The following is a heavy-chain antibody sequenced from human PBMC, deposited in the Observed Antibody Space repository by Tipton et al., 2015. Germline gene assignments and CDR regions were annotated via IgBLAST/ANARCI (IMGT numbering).Heavy chain of an antibody. D-gene: IGHD6-13*01. V-gene: IGHV1-18*01. Sequence: QSGAEVKKPGSSVKVSCKASGGTFSSYVINWVRQAPGQGLEWMGWISAYNGNTKYAQKLQGRVTMTTDTSTSTAYMELRSLRSDDTAFYFCARENSIWYPYCDHWGQGTLVTVAS. J-gene: IGHJ4*02. CDR1: GGTFSSYV. CDR3: ARENSIWYPYCDH. CDR2: ISAYNGNT.